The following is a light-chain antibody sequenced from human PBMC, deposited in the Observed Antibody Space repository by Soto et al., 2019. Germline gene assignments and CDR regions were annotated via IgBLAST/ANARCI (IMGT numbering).Light chain of an antibody. CDR1: SSDVGGYNY. CDR3: SSYSGSSNWV. V-gene: IGLV2-8*01. CDR2: EVS. J-gene: IGLJ3*02. Sequence: QSALTQPPSASGSPGQSVAISCTGTSSDVGGYNYVSWYQHHPGKAPKLMIYEVSRRPSGVSDRFSGSKSGNTASLTVSGLHAEDEADYYCSSYSGSSNWVFGGGTKFTVL.